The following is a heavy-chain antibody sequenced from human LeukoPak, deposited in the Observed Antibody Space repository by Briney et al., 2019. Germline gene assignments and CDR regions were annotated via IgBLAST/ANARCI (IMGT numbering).Heavy chain of an antibody. CDR2: INHSGST. CDR3: ARGGSSWYGVGFDY. D-gene: IGHD6-13*01. J-gene: IGHJ4*02. Sequence: SETLSLTCAVYGGSFSGYYGSWLRQPPGKGLEWIGEINHSGSTNYNPSLKNRVTISVDTSKNQFSLKLSSVTAADTAVYYCARGGSSWYGVGFDYWGQGTLVTVSS. CDR1: GGSFSGYY. V-gene: IGHV4-34*01.